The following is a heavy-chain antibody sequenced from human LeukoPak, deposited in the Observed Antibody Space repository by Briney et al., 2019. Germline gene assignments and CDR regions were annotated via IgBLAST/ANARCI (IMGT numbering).Heavy chain of an antibody. CDR2: IWYDGSNK. CDR1: GFTFSADS. D-gene: IGHD4-23*01. CDR3: ARVLDYGGKGYYFDY. Sequence: GGSLRLSCAASGFTFSADSMNWVRQAPGKGLEWVAVIWYDGSNKYYADSVKGRFTNSRDNSKNTLYLQMNSLRAEDTAVYYCARVLDYGGKGYYFDYWGQGTLVTVSS. V-gene: IGHV3-33*08. J-gene: IGHJ4*02.